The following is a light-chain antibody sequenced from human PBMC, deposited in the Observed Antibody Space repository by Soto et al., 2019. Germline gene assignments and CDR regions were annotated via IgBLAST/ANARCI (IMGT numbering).Light chain of an antibody. CDR2: ATS. CDR1: QGVGGW. V-gene: IGKV1-12*01. Sequence: IQMTHSPSSVSASVGDRVTMTCRASQGVGGWLAWYQQKPGKVPKILIYATSSLHSGVPSRFSGSVSGTDGTISISSLKTEDVATYYCQQTHSLTLSFGPGTKVDIK. J-gene: IGKJ3*01. CDR3: QQTHSLTLS.